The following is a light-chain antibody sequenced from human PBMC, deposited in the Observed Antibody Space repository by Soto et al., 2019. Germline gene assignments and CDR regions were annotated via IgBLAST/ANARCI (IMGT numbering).Light chain of an antibody. CDR3: QAWDSSTGVV. V-gene: IGLV3-1*01. CDR1: KLGDKY. Sequence: SYDLTQPPSVSVSPGQTASITCSGDKLGDKYACWYQQKPGQSPVLAIYQDSKRPSGIPERFSGSNSGNTATLTISGTQAMDEADYYCQAWDSSTGVVFGGGTKLTVL. CDR2: QDS. J-gene: IGLJ2*01.